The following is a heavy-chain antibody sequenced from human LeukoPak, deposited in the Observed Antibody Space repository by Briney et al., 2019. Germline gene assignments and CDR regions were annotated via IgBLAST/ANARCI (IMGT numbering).Heavy chain of an antibody. Sequence: SETLSLTCTVSGGSISSSSYYWGWIRQPPGKGLEWIGSIYYSGSTYYNPSLKSRVTISVDTSKNQFSLQLNSVTPEDTAVYYCARDITEESLLWFGEPDRFFDYWGQGTLVTVSS. D-gene: IGHD3-10*01. CDR3: ARDITEESLLWFGEPDRFFDY. V-gene: IGHV4-39*07. CDR2: IYYSGST. J-gene: IGHJ4*02. CDR1: GGSISSSSYY.